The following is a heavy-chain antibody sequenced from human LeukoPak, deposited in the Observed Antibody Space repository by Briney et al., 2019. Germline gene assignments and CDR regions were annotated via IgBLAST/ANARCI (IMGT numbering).Heavy chain of an antibody. D-gene: IGHD3-22*01. CDR1: GFTFRSYA. CDR3: ARGGIVDYYYYYGMDV. J-gene: IGHJ6*02. CDR2: ISSSSSYI. Sequence: GGSLRLSCAASGFTFRSYAIHWVRQAPGKGLEWVSSISSSSSYIYYADSVKGRFTISRDNAKNSLYLQMNSLRAEDTAVYYCARGGIVDYYYYYGMDVWGQGTTVTVSS. V-gene: IGHV3-21*01.